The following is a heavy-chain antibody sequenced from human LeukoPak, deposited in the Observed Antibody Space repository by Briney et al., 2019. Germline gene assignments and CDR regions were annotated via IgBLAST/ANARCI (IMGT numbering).Heavy chain of an antibody. D-gene: IGHD6-13*01. CDR2: IYHSGST. CDR1: GGSISSGGYS. V-gene: IGHV4-30-2*01. J-gene: IGHJ4*02. Sequence: ASETLSLTCAVSGGSISSGGYSWSWIRQPPGKGLEWIGYIYHSGSTYYNPSLKSRVTISVDRSKNQFSLKLSSVTAADTAVYYCARDEQPEDYWGQGTLVTVSS. CDR3: ARDEQPEDY.